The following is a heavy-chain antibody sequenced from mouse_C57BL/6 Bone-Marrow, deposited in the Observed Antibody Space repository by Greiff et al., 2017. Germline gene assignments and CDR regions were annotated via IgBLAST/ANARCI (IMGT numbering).Heavy chain of an antibody. CDR1: GYTFTSYG. Sequence: QVQLQQSGAELARPGASVKLSCKASGYTFTSYGISWVKQRTGQGLEWIGEIYPRSGNPYYNEKFKGKATLTADKSSSPAYMELRSLTSEDSAVYFCARSGSYSNYFAWFAYWGQGTLVTGSA. CDR2: IYPRSGNP. D-gene: IGHD2-5*01. CDR3: ARSGSYSNYFAWFAY. J-gene: IGHJ3*01. V-gene: IGHV1-81*01.